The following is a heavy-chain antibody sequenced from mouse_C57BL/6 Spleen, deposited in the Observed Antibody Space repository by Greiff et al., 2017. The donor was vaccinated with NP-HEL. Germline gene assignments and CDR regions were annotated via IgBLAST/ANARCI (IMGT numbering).Heavy chain of an antibody. Sequence: VQLQQSGAELVRPGASVKLSCTASGFNIKDYYMHWVKQRPEQGLEWIGRIDPEDGDTEYAAKFQGKGTMTADTSSNTAYLQLSSLTSEDTAVYYCTPYYYGSSPLWFAYWGQGTLVTVSA. CDR2: IDPEDGDT. D-gene: IGHD1-1*01. CDR1: GFNIKDYY. CDR3: TPYYYGSSPLWFAY. J-gene: IGHJ3*01. V-gene: IGHV14-1*01.